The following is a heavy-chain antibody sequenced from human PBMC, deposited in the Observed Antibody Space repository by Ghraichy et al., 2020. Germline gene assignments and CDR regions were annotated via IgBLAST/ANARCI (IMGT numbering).Heavy chain of an antibody. CDR1: GGSFSGYY. J-gene: IGHJ4*02. CDR2: INHSGST. CDR3: ARAGWYYGSGSYCDY. V-gene: IGHV4-34*01. Sequence: SETLSLTCAVYGGSFSGYYWSWIRQPPGKGLEWIGEINHSGSTNYNPSLKSRVTISVDTSKNQFSLKLSSVTAADTAVYYCARAGWYYGSGSYCDYWGQGTLVTVSS. D-gene: IGHD3-10*01.